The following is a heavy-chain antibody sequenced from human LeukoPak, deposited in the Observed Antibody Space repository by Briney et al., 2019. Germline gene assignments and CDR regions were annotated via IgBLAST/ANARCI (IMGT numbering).Heavy chain of an antibody. CDR2: IEHSGSS. D-gene: IGHD1-14*01. V-gene: IGHV4-34*01. CDR1: GGSFSGYY. Sequence: SGTLSLTCAVSGGSFSGYYWSWIRQPPGKGLEWIGEIEHSGSSNYNPSLKSRVTISVDTSKKQFSLRLNSVTATDTAVYYCARGNTTHVPDYWGQGTKATVCS. CDR3: ARGNTTHVPDY. J-gene: IGHJ4*02.